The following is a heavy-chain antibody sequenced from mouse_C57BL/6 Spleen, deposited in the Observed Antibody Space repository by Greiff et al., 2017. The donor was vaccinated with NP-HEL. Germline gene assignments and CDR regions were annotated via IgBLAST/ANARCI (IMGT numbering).Heavy chain of an antibody. V-gene: IGHV5-17*01. D-gene: IGHD3-1*01. CDR2: ISSGSSTI. CDR3: ASRHSSGYPQYYAMDY. CDR1: GFTFSDYG. J-gene: IGHJ4*01. Sequence: EVMLVESGGGLVKPGGSLKLSCAASGFTFSDYGMHWVRQAPEKGLEWVAYISSGSSTIYYADTVKGRFTISRDNAKNTLFLQMTSLRSEDTAMYYCASRHSSGYPQYYAMDYWGQGTSVTVSS.